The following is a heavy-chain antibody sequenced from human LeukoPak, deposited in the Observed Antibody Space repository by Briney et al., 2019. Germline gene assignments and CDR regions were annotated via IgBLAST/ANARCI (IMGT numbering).Heavy chain of an antibody. CDR3: ARIMVLRYFDWFGHGRNDAFDI. D-gene: IGHD3-9*01. CDR1: GFIFSTSW. V-gene: IGHV3-7*01. CDR2: IKQDGSEK. J-gene: IGHJ3*02. Sequence: GGSLRLSCTASGFIFSTSWMTWVRQAPGKGLEWVANIKQDGSEKYYVDSVKGRFTISRDNAKNSLYLQMNSLRAEDTAVYYCARIMVLRYFDWFGHGRNDAFDIWGQGTMVTVSS.